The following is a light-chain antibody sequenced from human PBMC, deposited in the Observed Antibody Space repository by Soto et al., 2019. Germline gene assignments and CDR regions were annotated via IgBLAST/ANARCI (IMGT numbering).Light chain of an antibody. CDR2: DDS. Sequence: SYELTQPPSVSVSPGQTATITCGGNNIGIKNVHWYQQRPGQAPVLVVSDDSDRPPGIPERFSGSRSANTARLIISRVEAGDEADSSCQVWDSSSDQWVFGGGTKLTVL. CDR3: QVWDSSSDQWV. J-gene: IGLJ3*02. V-gene: IGLV3-21*02. CDR1: NIGIKN.